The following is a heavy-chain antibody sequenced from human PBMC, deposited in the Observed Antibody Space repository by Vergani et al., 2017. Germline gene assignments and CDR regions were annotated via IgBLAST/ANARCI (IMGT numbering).Heavy chain of an antibody. V-gene: IGHV3-13*04. D-gene: IGHD5-24*01. Sequence: EEQLVESGGGLVQSGGSLRLTCAASGFTLSDYDIHWVRQGTGKGLEWVSGIGSGGDKHFSDAVKGRFTISRENAKNSVYLQMNSLSAGDTAVYYCARKLPVYGLAVWGQGTTVTVSS. CDR1: GFTLSDYD. CDR3: ARKLPVYGLAV. CDR2: IGSGGDK. J-gene: IGHJ6*02.